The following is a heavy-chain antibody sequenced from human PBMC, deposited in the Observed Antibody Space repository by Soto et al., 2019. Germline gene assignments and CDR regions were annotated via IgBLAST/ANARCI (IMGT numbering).Heavy chain of an antibody. V-gene: IGHV4-39*01. D-gene: IGHD1-26*01. CDR3: ARRRIVSITNFDY. CDR2: ILQTGAT. J-gene: IGHJ4*02. Sequence: PPDTLSLTSTVSGDSISNSSSSRGWFRPPQGKGLKWIAQILQTGATYQNPTLNSRLRMSVDMSKSQISLSLSSVTATDTGVYYCARRRIVSITNFDYWGQGSLVTVSS. CDR1: GDSISNSSSS.